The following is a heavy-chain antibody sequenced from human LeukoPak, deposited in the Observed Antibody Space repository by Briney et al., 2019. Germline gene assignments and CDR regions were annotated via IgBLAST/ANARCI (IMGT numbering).Heavy chain of an antibody. CDR3: ASGIDY. CDR2: IYTSGST. Sequence: SQTLSLTCTVSGGSISSGSYYWSWIRQPAGKGLEWIGRIYTSGSTNYNPSLKSRVTISVDTSKNQFSLKLSSVTAVDTAVYYCASGIDYWGQGTLVTVSS. CDR1: GGSISSGSYY. V-gene: IGHV4-61*02. D-gene: IGHD1-26*01. J-gene: IGHJ4*02.